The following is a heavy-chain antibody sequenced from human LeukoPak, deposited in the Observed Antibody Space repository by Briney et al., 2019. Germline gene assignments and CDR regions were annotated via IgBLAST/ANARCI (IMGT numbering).Heavy chain of an antibody. CDR1: GFTFSSYS. Sequence: SGGSLRLSCAASGFTFSSYSMNWVRQAPGKGLEWVSFTSTTSSSIYYADSVKGRFTISRDNAKNSLYLQMSSLRDEDTAVYYCARMRSGWYIDYWGQGTLVTVSS. J-gene: IGHJ4*02. V-gene: IGHV3-48*02. D-gene: IGHD6-19*01. CDR2: TSTTSSSI. CDR3: ARMRSGWYIDY.